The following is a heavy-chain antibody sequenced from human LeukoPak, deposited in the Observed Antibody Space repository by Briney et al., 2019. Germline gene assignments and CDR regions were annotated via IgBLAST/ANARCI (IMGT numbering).Heavy chain of an antibody. CDR2: IYHSGST. CDR3: ARDRGVVRGVIISDAFDI. Sequence: PSETLSLTCAVSGGSISSSNWWSWVRQPPGKGLEWIGEIYHSGSTNYNPSLKSRVTISVDKSKNQFSLKLSSVTAADTAVYYCARDRGVVRGVIISDAFDIWGQGTMVTVSS. CDR1: GGSISSSNW. D-gene: IGHD3-10*01. J-gene: IGHJ3*02. V-gene: IGHV4-4*02.